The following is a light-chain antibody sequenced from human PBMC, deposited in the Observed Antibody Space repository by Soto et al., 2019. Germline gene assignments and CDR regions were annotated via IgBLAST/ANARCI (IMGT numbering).Light chain of an antibody. V-gene: IGKV1-39*01. CDR2: TAS. CDR3: QHYNSYSEA. Sequence: IQMTQSPSSLSASVGDRVTITCRASQSVNTYLNWYQQKPGTAPKLLIYTASTLQSVVPPRFSGSGSGTEFTLTISSLQPDDFATYYCQHYNSYSEAFGQGTKVDIK. CDR1: QSVNTY. J-gene: IGKJ1*01.